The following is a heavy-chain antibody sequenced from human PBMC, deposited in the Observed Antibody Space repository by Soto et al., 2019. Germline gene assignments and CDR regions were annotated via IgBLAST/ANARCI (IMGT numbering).Heavy chain of an antibody. Sequence: QVQLQQWGAGLLKPSETLSLTCAVYGGSFSGYYWTWIRQSPEKGLEWIGEVNHSGTTYYNPSLKTRVTITVHTPKNQFSLQMSSVTAADTAVYYCARGIGYCSSINCYSSRRVRFDSWGQGTLVTVSS. CDR1: GGSFSGYY. J-gene: IGHJ4*02. V-gene: IGHV4-34*01. CDR3: ARGIGYCSSINCYSSRRVRFDS. CDR2: VNHSGTT. D-gene: IGHD2-2*01.